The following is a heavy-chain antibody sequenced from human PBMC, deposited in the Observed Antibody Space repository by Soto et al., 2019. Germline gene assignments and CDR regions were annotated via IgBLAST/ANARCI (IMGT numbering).Heavy chain of an antibody. Sequence: QVQLGQSGAEVRKPGSSVKFSSEASGATFSSYTISWVRQAPGQGLEWMGRIIPILGIANYAQKFLGRVAITADTSTNTAYMELSSLRSEDTAVYYCARDPGDFWGQGTLVTVSS. J-gene: IGHJ4*02. CDR1: GATFSSYT. CDR3: ARDPGDF. V-gene: IGHV1-69*08. CDR2: IIPILGIA.